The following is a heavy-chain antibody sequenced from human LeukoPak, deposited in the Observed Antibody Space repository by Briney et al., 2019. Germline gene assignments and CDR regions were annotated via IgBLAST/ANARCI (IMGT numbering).Heavy chain of an antibody. CDR3: ASSLPGYSSGWYAPFDY. D-gene: IGHD6-19*01. Sequence: VASVKVSCKASGYTFTSYGISWVRQAPGQGLEWMGWISAYNGNTNYAQKFQGRVTMTRDTSTSTVYMELSSLRSEDTAVYYCASSLPGYSSGWYAPFDYWGQGTLVTVSS. CDR1: GYTFTSYG. CDR2: ISAYNGNT. V-gene: IGHV1-18*01. J-gene: IGHJ4*02.